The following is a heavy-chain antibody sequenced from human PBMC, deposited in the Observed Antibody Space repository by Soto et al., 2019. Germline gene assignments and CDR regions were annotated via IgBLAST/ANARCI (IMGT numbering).Heavy chain of an antibody. V-gene: IGHV5-51*01. Sequence: XSLKISWPFSGYTFTIYWIGWVRHMPGKGLEWMGIIYPSDSDTRYSPSFQGQVTISADQSINTAYLQWDSLKASDTAIYYCARPANTVADHFDLWGQGTPVTVSS. CDR3: ARPANTVADHFDL. D-gene: IGHD4-17*01. CDR2: IYPSDSDT. CDR1: GYTFTIYW. J-gene: IGHJ4*02.